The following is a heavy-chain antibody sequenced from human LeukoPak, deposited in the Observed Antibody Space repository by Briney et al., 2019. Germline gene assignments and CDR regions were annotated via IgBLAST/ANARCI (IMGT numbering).Heavy chain of an antibody. Sequence: GESLKISCKASGYSFTNYWFGWVRQMPGKGLEWMGNIYPGGSDTRYSPSFQGQVTTSADKSISTAYLQWSSLKASDTAMYYCARLDRADCSSKRCSRGSGGFDIWGQGTVVTVSS. CDR2: IYPGGSDT. CDR3: ARLDRADCSSKRCSRGSGGFDI. D-gene: IGHD2-2*01. CDR1: GYSFTNYW. V-gene: IGHV5-51*01. J-gene: IGHJ3*02.